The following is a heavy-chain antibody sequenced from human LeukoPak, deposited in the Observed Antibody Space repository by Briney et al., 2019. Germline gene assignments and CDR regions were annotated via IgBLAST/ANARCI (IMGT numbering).Heavy chain of an antibody. J-gene: IGHJ4*02. D-gene: IGHD3-10*01. Sequence: GGSLRLSCAASGFTVSTNYMSWVRQAPGKGLEWVAVISYDGSNKYYADSVKGRFTISRDNSKNTLYLHMNSLRAEDTAVYFWARAEFPIIMIPPDLNYWGQGTLVTVYS. CDR1: GFTVSTNY. CDR2: ISYDGSNK. V-gene: IGHV3-30-3*01. CDR3: ARAEFPIIMIPPDLNY.